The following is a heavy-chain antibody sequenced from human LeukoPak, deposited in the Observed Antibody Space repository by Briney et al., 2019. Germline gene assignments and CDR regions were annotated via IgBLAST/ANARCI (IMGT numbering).Heavy chain of an antibody. J-gene: IGHJ4*02. Sequence: PGGSLRLSCAASGFTFSSYGMSWVRQAPGKGLEWVSAISGSGGSTYYADSVKGRFTISRDNSKNTLYLQMNSLRAEDTAVYYCAKPMDSSGYYIPDYWGQGTLVTVSS. CDR2: ISGSGGST. CDR3: AKPMDSSGYYIPDY. V-gene: IGHV3-23*01. D-gene: IGHD3-22*01. CDR1: GFTFSSYG.